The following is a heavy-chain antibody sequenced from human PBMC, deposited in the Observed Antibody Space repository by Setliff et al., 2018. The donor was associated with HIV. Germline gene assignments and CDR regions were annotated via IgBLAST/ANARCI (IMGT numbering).Heavy chain of an antibody. CDR2: IWYDESHK. Sequence: LSLSCAGYGLTFNSYGMHWVRQAPGKGLEWLALIWYDESHKYYADSVKGRFTISRDNSKNTLYLLVHSLRAEDTAVYYCARGGPPNDYSYYFDSWGQGTLVTVSS. CDR3: ARGGPPNDYSYYFDS. CDR1: GLTFNSYG. V-gene: IGHV3-33*08. J-gene: IGHJ4*02. D-gene: IGHD4-17*01.